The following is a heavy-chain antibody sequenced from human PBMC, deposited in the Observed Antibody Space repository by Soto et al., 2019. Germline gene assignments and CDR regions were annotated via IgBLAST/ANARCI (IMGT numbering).Heavy chain of an antibody. Sequence: QVQLVQSGAEVKKPGSSVKVSCKASGGNFSSYAISWVRQAPGQGLEWMGGIIPIFGTANYAQKFQGRVTITAHQSTRTAYMELSSLRYEDTAVYYCARGRVRGDNYFDYWGQGTLVTVSS. V-gene: IGHV1-69*12. CDR1: GGNFSSYA. CDR3: ARGRVRGDNYFDY. CDR2: IIPIFGTA. J-gene: IGHJ4*02. D-gene: IGHD3-3*01.